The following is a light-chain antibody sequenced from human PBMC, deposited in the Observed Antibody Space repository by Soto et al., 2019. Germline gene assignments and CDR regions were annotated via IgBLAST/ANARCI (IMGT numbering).Light chain of an antibody. CDR1: SSDVGGYTY. CDR3: SSYAGSNNLV. V-gene: IGLV2-8*01. Sequence: QSVLTQPPSASGSPGQSVTISCTGTSSDVGGYTYVSWYRQHPGKAPKLMIYEVSKRPSGVPDRFSGSKSGNTASLTVSGLRAEYEADYYCSSYAGSNNLVFGGGTKLTVL. J-gene: IGLJ2*01. CDR2: EVS.